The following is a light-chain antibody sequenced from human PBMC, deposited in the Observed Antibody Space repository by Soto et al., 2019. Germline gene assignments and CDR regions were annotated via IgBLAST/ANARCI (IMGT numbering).Light chain of an antibody. CDR2: GAS. Sequence: DIQMTQSPSSLSASVGDRVTITCRASENIAEYLNWYQQKQGKAPKILIYGASSLQSGVPSRFSGSGSGTDFTLTISSLQPEDFAIYYCQQSFSTHALTFGGGTKVEIK. CDR1: ENIAEY. J-gene: IGKJ4*01. CDR3: QQSFSTHALT. V-gene: IGKV1-39*01.